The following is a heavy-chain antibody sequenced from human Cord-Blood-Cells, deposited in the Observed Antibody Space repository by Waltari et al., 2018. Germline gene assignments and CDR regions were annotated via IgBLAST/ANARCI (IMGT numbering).Heavy chain of an antibody. CDR3: ARHPLSFVNYFDY. J-gene: IGHJ4*02. Sequence: QLQLQESGPGLVKPSETLSLTWGWIRQPPGKGLEWIGSIYYSGSTYYNPSLKSRVTISVDTSKNQFSLNLSSVTAADTAVYYCARHPLSFVNYFDYWGQGTLVTVSS. D-gene: IGHD2-2*01. CDR2: IYYSGST. V-gene: IGHV4-39*01.